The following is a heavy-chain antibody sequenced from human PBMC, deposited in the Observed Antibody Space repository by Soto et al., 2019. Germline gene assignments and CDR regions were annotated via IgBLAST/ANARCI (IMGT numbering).Heavy chain of an antibody. CDR2: IYQSGTT. Sequence: SETLSLTCSVSGGSISSGYYYWSWIRQPPGKGLEWIGYIYQSGTTNYNASLKSRVTISIDTSKNQFFLKLNSVTAADTAVYYCARDSSGRHDYWGQGTLVTVSS. D-gene: IGHD3-22*01. V-gene: IGHV4-61*01. CDR1: GGSISSGYYY. CDR3: ARDSSGRHDY. J-gene: IGHJ4*02.